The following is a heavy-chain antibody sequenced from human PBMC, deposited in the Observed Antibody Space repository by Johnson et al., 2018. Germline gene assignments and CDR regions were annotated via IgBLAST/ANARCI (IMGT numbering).Heavy chain of an antibody. J-gene: IGHJ6*02. CDR2: INNDHSGT. CDR3: AKVIASGWHERQFYGMDV. D-gene: IGHD6-19*01. CDR1: GFSFNNYW. Sequence: VQLQESGGGLVHPGGSLRLSCVASGFSFNNYWMHWVRQAPGKGPVWVSRINNDHSGTAYSDSVKGRFTISRDNAKNRLYLQMNTLRVVDTATYYCAKVIASGWHERQFYGMDVWGQGTTVTVSS. V-gene: IGHV3-74*01.